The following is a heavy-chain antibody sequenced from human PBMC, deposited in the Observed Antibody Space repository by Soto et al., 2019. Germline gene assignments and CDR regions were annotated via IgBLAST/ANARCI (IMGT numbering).Heavy chain of an antibody. V-gene: IGHV1-69*01. CDR1: GDTFNSYV. CDR2: IITAFGTT. D-gene: IGHD5-18*01. J-gene: IGHJ4*02. Sequence: QLQLVQSGPEVKKPGSSMKVSCKASGDTFNSYVITWVRQAPGQGLEWLGGIITAFGTTSYAQNFQDRLTITADEAATTDHMELSSLTSDDTAIYYCTRSYGYTFGGSLDNWGQGTLVTVSS. CDR3: TRSYGYTFGGSLDN.